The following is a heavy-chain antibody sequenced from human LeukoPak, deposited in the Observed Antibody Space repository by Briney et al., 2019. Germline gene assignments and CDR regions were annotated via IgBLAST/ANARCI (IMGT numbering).Heavy chain of an antibody. CDR2: IKQDGSEK. D-gene: IGHD3-3*01. CDR1: GFTFSSYW. J-gene: IGHJ4*02. Sequence: PGGSLRLSCAASGFTFSSYWMSWVRQAPGKGLEWVANIKQDGSEKYCVDSVKGRSTISRDNAKNSLYLQMNSLRAEDTAVYFCARYDFWSGYYSNFDHWGQGTLVTVSS. V-gene: IGHV3-7*01. CDR3: ARYDFWSGYYSNFDH.